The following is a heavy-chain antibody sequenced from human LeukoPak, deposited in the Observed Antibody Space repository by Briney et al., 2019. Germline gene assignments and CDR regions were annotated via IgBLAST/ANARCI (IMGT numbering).Heavy chain of an antibody. V-gene: IGHV1-2*06. CDR2: INPNSGGT. CDR1: GYTFTGYY. CDR3: ARLTMVVSPVDY. Sequence: ASXKVSCKASGYTFTGYYMHWVRQAPGQGREWMGRINPNSGGTNYAKKFQGGVTMTRDTSISTAYMELSRLRSDDTAVYYCARLTMVVSPVDYWGQGTLVTVSS. J-gene: IGHJ4*02. D-gene: IGHD4-23*01.